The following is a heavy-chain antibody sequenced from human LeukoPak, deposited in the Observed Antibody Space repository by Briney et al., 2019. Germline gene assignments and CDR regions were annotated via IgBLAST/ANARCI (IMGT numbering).Heavy chain of an antibody. V-gene: IGHV4-34*01. CDR2: INHSGST. CDR1: GGSFSDYY. CDR3: ARGNSNFPVDH. J-gene: IGHJ4*02. D-gene: IGHD4-11*01. Sequence: SETLSLTCAVYGGSFSDYYWNWIRQPPGKGLEWIGEINHSGSTNYNPSLTSRGTISVDTSKNQFSLKLNSVTAADTAVYYFARGNSNFPVDHWGQGTLVTVSS.